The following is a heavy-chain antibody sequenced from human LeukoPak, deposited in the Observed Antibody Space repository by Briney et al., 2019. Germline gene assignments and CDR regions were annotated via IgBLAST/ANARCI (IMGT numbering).Heavy chain of an antibody. V-gene: IGHV3-33*06. D-gene: IGHD3-16*01. CDR2: IWYDGSNK. CDR1: GFTFSSYG. J-gene: IGHJ4*02. CDR3: ANLGPDDYVWGSFL. Sequence: GGSLRLSCAASGFTFSSYGMHWVRQAPGKGLEWVAVIWYDGSNKYYADSVKGRFTISRDNSKNTLYLQMNSLRAEDTAVYYCANLGPDDYVWGSFLWGQGTLVTVSS.